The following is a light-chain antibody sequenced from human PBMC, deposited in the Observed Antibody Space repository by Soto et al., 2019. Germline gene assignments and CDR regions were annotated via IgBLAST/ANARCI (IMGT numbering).Light chain of an antibody. V-gene: IGKV1-9*01. CDR1: QGISSY. J-gene: IGKJ2*01. Sequence: DIQLTQSTSFLSASVGDRVTITCRASQGISSYLAWYQQKPGKAPKLLIYAASTLQSGVPSRFSGSGSGTEFTLTISSLQPEDFATYYCQQLNSYLMYTFGQGTKVDIK. CDR3: QQLNSYLMYT. CDR2: AAS.